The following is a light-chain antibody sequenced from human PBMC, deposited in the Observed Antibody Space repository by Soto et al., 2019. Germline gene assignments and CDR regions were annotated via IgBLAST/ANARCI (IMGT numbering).Light chain of an antibody. CDR3: QSYDSSLSGYWV. CDR2: GNS. J-gene: IGLJ3*02. CDR1: SSNIGAGYA. V-gene: IGLV1-40*01. Sequence: QSVLTQPPSVSGAPGQRVTISCTGSSSNIGAGYAVHWYQQLPGTAPKLLIYGNSNRPSGVPDRFSGSKSGTSASLAITGLQAEDEADYYCQSYDSSLSGYWVFGGGTKVTVL.